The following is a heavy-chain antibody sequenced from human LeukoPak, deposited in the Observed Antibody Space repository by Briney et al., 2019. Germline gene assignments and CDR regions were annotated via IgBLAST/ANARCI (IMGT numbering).Heavy chain of an antibody. V-gene: IGHV3-9*01. Sequence: GGSLRLSYAASGFTFDDYAMHWVRQAPGKGLEWVSGISWDSGSIGYADSVKGRFTISRDNAKNSLYLQMNSLRAEDTALYYCAKANYDILTGIPAYWGQGTLVTVSS. D-gene: IGHD3-9*01. CDR1: GFTFDDYA. J-gene: IGHJ4*02. CDR3: AKANYDILTGIPAY. CDR2: ISWDSGSI.